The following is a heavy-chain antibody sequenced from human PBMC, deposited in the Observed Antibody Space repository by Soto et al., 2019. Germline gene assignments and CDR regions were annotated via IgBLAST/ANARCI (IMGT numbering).Heavy chain of an antibody. V-gene: IGHV3-9*01. CDR3: ARESTYFGSGSYDY. Sequence: EVQLVESGGGLVQPGRSLRLSYAASGFTFDDYALHWVRQAPGKGLEWVSDISWNSGDLGYADSVKGRFTISRDNAKNALYLEMNSLRPDDTALYYCARESTYFGSGSYDYWGQGTLVTVSS. CDR1: GFTFDDYA. CDR2: ISWNSGDL. J-gene: IGHJ4*02. D-gene: IGHD3-10*01.